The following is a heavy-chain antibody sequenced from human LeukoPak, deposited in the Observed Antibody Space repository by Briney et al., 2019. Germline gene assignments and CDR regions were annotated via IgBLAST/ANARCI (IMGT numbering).Heavy chain of an antibody. V-gene: IGHV3-74*01. Sequence: GGSLRLSCAVSGFTFSSGYMHWVRQPPGKGPVWVSRISSDGSNTIYADSVKGRFTISRDDARNTLYLQMNSLRAADTAVYYCARYTGGGVYWGQGTLATVSS. CDR1: GFTFSSGY. J-gene: IGHJ4*02. CDR3: ARYTGGGVY. CDR2: ISSDGSNT. D-gene: IGHD2-2*02.